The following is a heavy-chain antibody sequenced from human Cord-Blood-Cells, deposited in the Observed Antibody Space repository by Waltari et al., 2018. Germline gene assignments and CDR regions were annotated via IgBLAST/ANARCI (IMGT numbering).Heavy chain of an antibody. CDR1: GGSISSSSYY. V-gene: IGHV4-39*07. Sequence: QLQLQESGPGLVKPSETLSLTCTVSGGSISSSSYYWGWIRQPPGKGLEWIGSIYYSGSTYYNPSLKSRVTISVDTSKNQCSLKLSSVTAADTAEYYCARDRTGDDAFDIWGQGTMVTVSS. J-gene: IGHJ3*02. D-gene: IGHD7-27*01. CDR3: ARDRTGDDAFDI. CDR2: IYYSGST.